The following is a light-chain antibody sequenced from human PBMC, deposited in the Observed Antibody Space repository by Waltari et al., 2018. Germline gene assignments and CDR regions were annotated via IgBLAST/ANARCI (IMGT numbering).Light chain of an antibody. Sequence: QSALPQPAPVSGSPGQSLTISCPGTDSDVGAYAFVSWYQQHPGKAPHLIIYEVSNRPSGISNRFSASQSGNTASLTISGLRAEDEADYYCSSYTTSSAPGVFGTGTRVTVL. J-gene: IGLJ1*01. V-gene: IGLV2-14*01. CDR2: EVS. CDR1: DSDVGAYAF. CDR3: SSYTTSSAPGV.